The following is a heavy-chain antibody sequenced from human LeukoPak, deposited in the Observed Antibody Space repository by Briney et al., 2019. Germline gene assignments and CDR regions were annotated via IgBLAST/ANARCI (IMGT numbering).Heavy chain of an antibody. V-gene: IGHV4-39*01. J-gene: IGHJ4*02. CDR3: ARHLFLVPAAMEGIFDY. D-gene: IGHD2-2*01. CDR2: IYYSGST. CDR1: GGSISSSSYY. Sequence: PSETLSLTCTVSGGSISSSSYYWGWIRQPPGKGLEGIGSIYYSGSTYYNPSLKSRVTISVDTSKNQFSLKLSSVTAADTAVYYCARHLFLVPAAMEGIFDYWGQGTLVTVSS.